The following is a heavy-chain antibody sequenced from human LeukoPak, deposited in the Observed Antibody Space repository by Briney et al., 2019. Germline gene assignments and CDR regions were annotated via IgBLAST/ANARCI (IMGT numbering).Heavy chain of an antibody. CDR1: GFTFDDFA. CDR2: ISWNSGII. J-gene: IGHJ4*02. CDR3: AREYSSGYYRTFDY. V-gene: IGHV3-9*01. Sequence: GRSLRLSCAASGFTFDDFAMHWVRQAPGKGLEWVSGISWNSGIIGYADSVKGRFTISRDNSKNTLYLQMNSLRADDTAVYYCAREYSSGYYRTFDYWGQGTLVTVSS. D-gene: IGHD3-22*01.